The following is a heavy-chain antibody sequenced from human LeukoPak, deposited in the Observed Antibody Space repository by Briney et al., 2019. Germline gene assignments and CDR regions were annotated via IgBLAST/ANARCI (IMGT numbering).Heavy chain of an antibody. CDR2: IRYDGSNK. D-gene: IGHD3-9*01. J-gene: IGHJ4*02. Sequence: GGSLRLSCAASGFTFSSYGMHWVRQAPGKGLEWVAFIRYDGSNKYYADSVKGRFTISRDNSKNTLYLQMNSLRAEDTAVYYCAKDRRDFDWIPGLDYWGQGTLVTVSS. CDR1: GFTFSSYG. CDR3: AKDRRDFDWIPGLDY. V-gene: IGHV3-30*02.